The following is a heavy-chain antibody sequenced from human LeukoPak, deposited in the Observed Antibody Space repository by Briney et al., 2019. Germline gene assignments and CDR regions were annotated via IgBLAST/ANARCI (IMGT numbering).Heavy chain of an antibody. Sequence: GESLKISCKGSGYTFTTYWIGWVRQMPGKGLEWMGIIYPGDSDTRYNPSFQGQVTISADKSISTAYLQWSTLKASDTAIYYCVKQEYSSGWYPYWGQGTLVTVSS. D-gene: IGHD6-19*01. V-gene: IGHV5-51*01. CDR3: VKQEYSSGWYPY. J-gene: IGHJ4*02. CDR2: IYPGDSDT. CDR1: GYTFTTYW.